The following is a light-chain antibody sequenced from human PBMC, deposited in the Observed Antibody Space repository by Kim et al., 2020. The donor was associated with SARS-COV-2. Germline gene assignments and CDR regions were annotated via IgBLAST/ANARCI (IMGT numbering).Light chain of an antibody. Sequence: STCEGDGVTITCQASQDISNNLNWYQPKSREGPKLLIYDASSLDTGVPSKFSGRGSGTDFNFTINNLEPEDTATYFCQHYYGFPYTFGQGTKLEI. V-gene: IGKV1-33*01. CDR3: QHYYGFPYT. CDR2: DAS. J-gene: IGKJ2*01. CDR1: QDISNN.